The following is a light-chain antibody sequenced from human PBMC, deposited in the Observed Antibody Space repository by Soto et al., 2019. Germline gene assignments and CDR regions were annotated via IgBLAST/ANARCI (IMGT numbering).Light chain of an antibody. CDR2: DVS. V-gene: IGLV2-14*01. CDR1: SSDVGGYNY. CDR3: SSYTSSSTPYV. J-gene: IGLJ1*01. Sequence: HSDLTQAASGSGFPGQSISISCTRTSSDVGGYNYVSWYQQHPGKAPKLMIYDVSNRPSGVSNRFSGSKSGNTASLTISGLQAEDEADYYCSSYTSSSTPYVFGTGTKVTVL.